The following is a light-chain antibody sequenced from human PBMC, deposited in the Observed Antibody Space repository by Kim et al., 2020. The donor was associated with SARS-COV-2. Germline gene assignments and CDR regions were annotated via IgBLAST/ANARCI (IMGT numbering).Light chain of an antibody. V-gene: IGLV3-1*01. CDR3: QAWDSSTLYV. Sequence: DRYTSWYQQKPGQSPLLVIYQDTKRPSGIPERFSGSTSGNTATLTITGAQAMDEADYYCQAWDSSTLYVFGAGTQLTVL. J-gene: IGLJ1*01. CDR2: QDT. CDR1: DRY.